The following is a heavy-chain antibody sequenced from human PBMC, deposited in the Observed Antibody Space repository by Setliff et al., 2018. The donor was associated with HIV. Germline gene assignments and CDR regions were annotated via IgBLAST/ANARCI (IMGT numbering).Heavy chain of an antibody. V-gene: IGHV7-4-1*02. Sequence: ASVKVSCKASGYTFINYAMNWVRQAPGQGLEWMGWINTHTGSPTYAQAFTGRFVFSVDTSVTTAYLQISSLKADDTAVYYCARALYGDYGGDINWLDPWGQETLVTVSS. D-gene: IGHD4-17*01. CDR1: GYTFINYA. J-gene: IGHJ5*02. CDR2: INTHTGSP. CDR3: ARALYGDYGGDINWLDP.